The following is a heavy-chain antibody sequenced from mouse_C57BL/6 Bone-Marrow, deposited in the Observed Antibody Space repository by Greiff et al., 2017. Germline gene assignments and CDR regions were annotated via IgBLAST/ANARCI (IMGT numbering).Heavy chain of an antibody. CDR2: IDPSDSYT. V-gene: IGHV1-69*01. J-gene: IGHJ4*01. CDR3: ARRGSSGAMDY. Sequence: QVQLQQPGAELVMPGASVKLSCKASGYTFTSYWMHWVKQRPGQGLEWIGEIDPSDSYTNYNQKFKGKSTLTVYKSSSTAYMQLSSLTSEDSAVYYCARRGSSGAMDYWGQGTSVTVSS. CDR1: GYTFTSYW. D-gene: IGHD3-2*02.